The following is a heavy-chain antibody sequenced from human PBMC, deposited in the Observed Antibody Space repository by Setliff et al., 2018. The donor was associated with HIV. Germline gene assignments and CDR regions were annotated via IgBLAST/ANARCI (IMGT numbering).Heavy chain of an antibody. CDR1: GLTFNRYW. V-gene: IGHV3-7*03. J-gene: IGHJ6*04. D-gene: IGHD3-10*01. Sequence: PGGSLRLSCVASGLTFNRYWMSWVRQVPGKGLEWVSNTKYDGSESYYVDSVKGRFTISRDNTKNSLYLQMNSLRVEDTAVYYCVRTGLGLREVLSPGVWGTGTTVTVSS. CDR3: VRTGLGLREVLSPGV. CDR2: TKYDGSES.